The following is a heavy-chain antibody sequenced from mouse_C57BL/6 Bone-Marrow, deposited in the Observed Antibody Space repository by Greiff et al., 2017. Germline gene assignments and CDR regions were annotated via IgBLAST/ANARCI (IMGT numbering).Heavy chain of an antibody. CDR2: IDPENGDT. J-gene: IGHJ4*01. CDR3: TGTVVGAMDY. Sequence: VQLQQSGAELVRPGASVKLSCTASGFNIKDDYMHWVKQRPEQGLEWIGWIDPENGDTEYASKFPGKDTITADTSSNTAYLQLSSLTSDDTAVYYCTGTVVGAMDYWGQGTSVTVSS. D-gene: IGHD1-1*01. CDR1: GFNIKDDY. V-gene: IGHV14-4*01.